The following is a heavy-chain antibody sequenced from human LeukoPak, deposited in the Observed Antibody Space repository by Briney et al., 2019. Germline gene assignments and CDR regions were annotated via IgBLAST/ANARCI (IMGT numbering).Heavy chain of an antibody. Sequence: PGGSLRLSCAASGFTFSRYAMHWVRHAPGKGLEWLAVISYDGSNKYYADSVKGRFTISRDNSKNTLYLQMNSPRAEDTAVYYCARPEGWLADYYYYGMDVWGKGNTVTVSP. CDR1: GFTFSRYA. D-gene: IGHD6-19*01. V-gene: IGHV3-30*04. J-gene: IGHJ6*04. CDR2: ISYDGSNK. CDR3: ARPEGWLADYYYYGMDV.